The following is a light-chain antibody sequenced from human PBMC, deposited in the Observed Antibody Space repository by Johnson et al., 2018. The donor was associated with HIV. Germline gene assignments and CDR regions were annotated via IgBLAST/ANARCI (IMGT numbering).Light chain of an antibody. J-gene: IGLJ1*01. V-gene: IGLV1-51*01. CDR1: SSYIGNSY. CDR3: GTWDSSLSAYV. Sequence: QSVLTQPPSVSAAPGQKVTISCSGSSSYIGNSYVSWYQQLPGTAPKLLIYDNNKRPSGIPDRFSGSKSGTSATLGITGLQTGDEADYYCGTWDSSLSAYVFGTGTKVTVL. CDR2: DNN.